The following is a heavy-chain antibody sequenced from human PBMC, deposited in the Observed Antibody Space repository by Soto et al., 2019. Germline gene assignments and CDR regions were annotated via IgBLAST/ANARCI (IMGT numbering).Heavy chain of an antibody. Sequence: PGESLKISCKGSGYSFTIYCIGWVLQMPGKGLEWMGIIYPGDSDTRYSPSFQGQVTISADKSISTAYLQWSSLKASDTAMYYCARLEGVVVPADHGMDVWGQGTTVTVSS. V-gene: IGHV5-51*01. CDR1: GYSFTIYC. CDR2: IYPGDSDT. CDR3: ARLEGVVVPADHGMDV. J-gene: IGHJ6*02. D-gene: IGHD2-2*01.